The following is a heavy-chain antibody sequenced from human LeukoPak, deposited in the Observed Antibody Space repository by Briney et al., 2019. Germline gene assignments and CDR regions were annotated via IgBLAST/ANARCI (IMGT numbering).Heavy chain of an antibody. V-gene: IGHV4-61*02. CDR2: IYTSGST. Sequence: SETLSLTCAASSASFSTVCYDWSWIRQPPGKGLESIRRIYTSGSTNSNPTLKSRVTISVDTSKNQFSLKLSSVTAADTAVYYCAREGLLWFGESYWYFDLWGRGTLVTVSS. CDR1: SASFSTVCYD. J-gene: IGHJ2*01. CDR3: AREGLLWFGESYWYFDL. D-gene: IGHD3-10*01.